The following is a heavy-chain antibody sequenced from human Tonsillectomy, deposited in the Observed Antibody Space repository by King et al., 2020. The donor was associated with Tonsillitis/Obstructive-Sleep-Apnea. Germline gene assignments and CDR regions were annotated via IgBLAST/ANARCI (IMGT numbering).Heavy chain of an antibody. CDR3: AKSILSGLGYHFAY. J-gene: IGHJ4*02. D-gene: IGHD5-12*01. Sequence: EPQLVQSGGIVVQPGGSLRLSCAASGFTFADSAMHWVRQAPGKGLEWVSLINEAGTSTFYADSVRGRFTISRDNSKNSLYLQMNSLRTEDTASYYCAKSILSGLGYHFAYWGQGTLVTVSS. CDR2: INEAGTST. CDR1: GFTFADSA. V-gene: IGHV3-43*02.